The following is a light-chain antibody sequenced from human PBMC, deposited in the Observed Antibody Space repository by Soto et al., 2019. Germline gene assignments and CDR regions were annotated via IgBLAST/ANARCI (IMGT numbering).Light chain of an antibody. V-gene: IGLV1-40*01. CDR1: SSNIGAGYD. Sequence: QSVLTQPPSVSGAPGQRVTISCTGSSSNIGAGYDVHWYQQLPGTAPKLPIDGNSNRPSGVPDRFSGSKSGTSASLAIPGLQAEDEADYYCQSYDSSLSGRYVFGTGTKLTVL. CDR2: GNS. J-gene: IGLJ1*01. CDR3: QSYDSSLSGRYV.